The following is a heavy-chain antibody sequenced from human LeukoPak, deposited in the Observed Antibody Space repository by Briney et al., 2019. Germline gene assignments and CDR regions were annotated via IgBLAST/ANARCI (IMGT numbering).Heavy chain of an antibody. J-gene: IGHJ5*02. CDR2: ITWDSGEV. CDR1: GFRFGDYA. V-gene: IGHV3-9*01. Sequence: GRSLRLSCEASGFRFGDYAMHWVRQAPGKGLEWVSGITWDSGEVAYADSVKGRFTISRDDAENSLYLQMNNLRAEDTAFYYCTRDLSGGYFNWFDPWGQGTLVTVSS. CDR3: TRDLSGGYFNWFDP. D-gene: IGHD3-22*01.